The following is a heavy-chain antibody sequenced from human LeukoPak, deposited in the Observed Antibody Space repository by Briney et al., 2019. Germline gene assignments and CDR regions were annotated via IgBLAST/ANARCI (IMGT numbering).Heavy chain of an antibody. J-gene: IGHJ5*02. CDR3: ARHLTVRGVLNWFDP. V-gene: IGHV4-39*01. D-gene: IGHD3-10*01. CDR2: IYYSGST. Sequence: PSETLSLTCTVSGGSISSRSYYWGLIRQPPGKGLEWGGSIYYSGSTYYNPSLKRRVTISVDTSKHQFSLKLSSVTAADTAVYYCARHLTVRGVLNWFDPWGQGTLVTVSS. CDR1: GGSISSRSYY.